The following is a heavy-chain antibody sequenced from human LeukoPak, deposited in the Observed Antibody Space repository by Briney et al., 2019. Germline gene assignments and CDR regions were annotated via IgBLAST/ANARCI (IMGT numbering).Heavy chain of an antibody. D-gene: IGHD3-16*01. J-gene: IGHJ4*02. CDR3: SRDNAAGPGGDY. CDR2: IKRDGSES. Sequence: GGSLRLSCAASGFSFTDYWMSWVRQAPGKGLEWVAIIKRDGSESAYLASVKGRSTVSRDNANNFLYLQMNNLRVEDTAVYYCSRDNAAGPGGDYWGQGVLVTVSS. V-gene: IGHV3-7*01. CDR1: GFSFTDYW.